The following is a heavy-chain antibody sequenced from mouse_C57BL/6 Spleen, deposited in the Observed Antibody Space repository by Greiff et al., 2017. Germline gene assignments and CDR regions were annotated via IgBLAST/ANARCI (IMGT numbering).Heavy chain of an antibody. D-gene: IGHD2-4*01. J-gene: IGHJ2*01. Sequence: VQLQQSGAELVKPGASVKLSCKASGYTFTSYWMHWVKQRPGQGLEWIGMIHPNSGSTNYNEKFKSKATLTVDKSSSTAYMQLSSLTSEDSAVYYCARSGPDYDYDGYYFDYWGQGTTLTVSS. CDR2: IHPNSGST. CDR3: ARSGPDYDYDGYYFDY. V-gene: IGHV1-64*01. CDR1: GYTFTSYW.